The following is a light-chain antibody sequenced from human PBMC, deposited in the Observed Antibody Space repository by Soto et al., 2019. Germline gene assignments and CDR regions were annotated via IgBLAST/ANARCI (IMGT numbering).Light chain of an antibody. CDR1: QSVSSN. CDR2: GAS. V-gene: IGKV3-15*01. CDR3: QQYNNWPPPIT. Sequence: EIVMTQSPATLSVSPGERATLSCRASQSVSSNLAWYQQKPGQAPRLLIYGASTRATGIPARFSGSGSGTEFTLTISSLQSEDFAVYYCQQYNNWPPPITFGXGTRLEIK. J-gene: IGKJ5*01.